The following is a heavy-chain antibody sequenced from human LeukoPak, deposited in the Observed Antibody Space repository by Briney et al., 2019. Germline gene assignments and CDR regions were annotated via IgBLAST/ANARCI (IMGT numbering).Heavy chain of an antibody. Sequence: PSETLSLTCTVSGGSISSSSYYWGWIRQPPGKGLEWIGRIYTSGSTNYNPSLKSRVTISVDTSKNQFSLKLSSVTAADTAVYYCARRPNYDFWSGPKGGAFDIWGQGTMVTVSS. D-gene: IGHD3-3*01. CDR2: IYTSGST. CDR3: ARRPNYDFWSGPKGGAFDI. V-gene: IGHV4-39*07. CDR1: GGSISSSSYY. J-gene: IGHJ3*02.